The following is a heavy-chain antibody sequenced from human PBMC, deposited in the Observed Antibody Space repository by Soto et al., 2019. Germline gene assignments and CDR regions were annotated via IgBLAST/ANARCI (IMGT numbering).Heavy chain of an antibody. D-gene: IGHD2-15*01. V-gene: IGHV4-39*01. CDR3: ARHTPAISISDH. CDR1: GGSISSSSYY. Sequence: PSETLSLTCTVSGGSISSSSYYWGWIRQPPGKGLEWIGSIYYSGSTYYNPSLKSRVTISVDTSKNQFSLKLSSVTAADTAVYCCARHTPAISISDHWGQGTLVT. J-gene: IGHJ4*02. CDR2: IYYSGST.